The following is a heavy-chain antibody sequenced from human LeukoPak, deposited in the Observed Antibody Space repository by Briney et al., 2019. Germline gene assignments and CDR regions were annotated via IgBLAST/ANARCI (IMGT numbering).Heavy chain of an antibody. CDR3: ASQGVGYSYGYSDY. D-gene: IGHD5-18*01. Sequence: SQTLSLTCAVSGGSISSGGYSWSWIRQPPGKGLEWIGYIYHSGSTYYNPSLKSRVTISVDRSKNQFSLRLSSVTAADTAVYYCASQGVGYSYGYSDYWGQGTLVTVSS. J-gene: IGHJ4*02. CDR2: IYHSGST. CDR1: GGSISSGGYS. V-gene: IGHV4-30-2*01.